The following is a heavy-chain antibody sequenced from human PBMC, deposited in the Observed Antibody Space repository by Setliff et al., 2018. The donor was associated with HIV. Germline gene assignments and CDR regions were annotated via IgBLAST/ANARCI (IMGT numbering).Heavy chain of an antibody. D-gene: IGHD2-8*01. CDR3: ARDQRYCTNALCPEALDV. V-gene: IGHV4-4*08. CDR2: IYTSGST. CDR1: GGSISSYY. J-gene: IGHJ6*03. Sequence: SETLSLTCTVSGGSISSYYWSWIRQPPGKALEWIGYIYTSGSTSYNPSLKSRVTISIDTSKKQFSLRLTSVTAADSAVYYCARDQRYCTNALCPEALDVWGKGTTVTV.